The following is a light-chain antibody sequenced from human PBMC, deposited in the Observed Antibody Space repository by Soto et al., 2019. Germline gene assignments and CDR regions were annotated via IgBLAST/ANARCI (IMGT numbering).Light chain of an antibody. CDR1: SSDVGGYNY. V-gene: IGLV2-14*01. CDR2: DVS. J-gene: IGLJ1*01. CDR3: SSYTSSSALFYV. Sequence: QSALTQPASVSGSPGQSITISCTGTSSDVGGYNYVSWYQQHPGKAPKLMIYDVSNRPSGVSNRFSVSKSGNTASLTISGLMVEDEADYYCSSYTSSSALFYVFGTGTKVTVL.